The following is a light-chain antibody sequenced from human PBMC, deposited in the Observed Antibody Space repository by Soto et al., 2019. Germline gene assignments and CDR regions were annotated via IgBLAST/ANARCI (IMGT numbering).Light chain of an antibody. J-gene: IGKJ5*01. CDR3: QQYGSSPRIT. V-gene: IGKV3-20*01. Sequence: DIVLTQSPGTLSLSPGERATLSCRASQSVSSSYLAWYQQKPGQAPRLLIYGASSRATGIPDRFSGSGSGTDFTLTISRLEPEEFAVYYCQQYGSSPRITFGQGTRLEIK. CDR1: QSVSSSY. CDR2: GAS.